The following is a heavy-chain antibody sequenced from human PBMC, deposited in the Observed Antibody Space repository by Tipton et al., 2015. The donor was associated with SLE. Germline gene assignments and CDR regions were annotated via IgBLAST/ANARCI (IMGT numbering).Heavy chain of an antibody. CDR3: VRGNYNFDY. CDR2: TYYRSKWYH. J-gene: IGHJ4*02. Sequence: GLVKPSQTLSLTCAISGESVSSNGASWNWIRRSPSRGLEWLGRTYYRSKWYHQYADSVKSRITINPDTAKNQFSLQLNSVAPEDTAIYYCVRGNYNFDYWGQGTLVTVSS. CDR1: GESVSSNGAS. D-gene: IGHD1-7*01. V-gene: IGHV6-1*01.